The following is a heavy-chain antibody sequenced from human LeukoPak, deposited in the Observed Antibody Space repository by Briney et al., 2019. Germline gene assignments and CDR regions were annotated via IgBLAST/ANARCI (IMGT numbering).Heavy chain of an antibody. CDR3: ARDAYNLFHFDY. Sequence: GGSLRLSCAASGFTFSSHSMNWVRQAPGKGLEGVSSISSSTSYMYYADSLKGRFTISRDNAKNSLFLQMNSLRAEDTAVYYCARDAYNLFHFDYWGQGTLVTVSS. CDR2: ISSSTSYM. CDR1: GFTFSSHS. V-gene: IGHV3-21*01. D-gene: IGHD5-24*01. J-gene: IGHJ4*02.